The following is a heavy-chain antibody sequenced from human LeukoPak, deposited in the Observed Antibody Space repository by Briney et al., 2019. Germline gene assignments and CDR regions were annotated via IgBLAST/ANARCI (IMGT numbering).Heavy chain of an antibody. CDR2: VELSGRT. V-gene: IGHV4-4*02. Sequence: PGGSLRLSCAASGFTFSSYGMHWVRQPPGEGLEWIGEVELSGRTNYNPSLESRVTISVDMSANHISLKLTSVTAADTAVYYCAREGGPYRPLDHSGQGTLVTVSS. CDR3: AREGGPYRPLDH. J-gene: IGHJ4*02. CDR1: GFTFSSYG.